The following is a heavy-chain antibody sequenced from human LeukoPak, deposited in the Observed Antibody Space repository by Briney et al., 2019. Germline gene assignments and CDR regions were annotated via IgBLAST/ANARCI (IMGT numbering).Heavy chain of an antibody. Sequence: PGGSLRLSCAASGFTFSSYAMHWVRQAPGKGLEWVSYINSISGEIWYADSVKGRFTISRDDAKNSLYLQMNSLRDEDTAVYYCARDHGYAFDYWGQGTLVTVSS. J-gene: IGHJ4*02. D-gene: IGHD5-12*01. V-gene: IGHV3-48*02. CDR3: ARDHGYAFDY. CDR2: INSISGEI. CDR1: GFTFSSYA.